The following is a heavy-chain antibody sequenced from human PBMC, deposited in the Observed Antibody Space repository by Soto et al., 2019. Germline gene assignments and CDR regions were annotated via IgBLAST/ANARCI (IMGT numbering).Heavy chain of an antibody. CDR1: GFTFSNAW. J-gene: IGHJ6*02. Sequence: EVQLVESGGGLVKPGGSLRLSCAASGFTFSNAWMSWVRQAPEKGLEWVGRIKSKAQGGRADYAAPVKGRFTISRDDSKNMLYLQMNSLKTEDTAVYYCTTEGYRYGYHGMDVWGQGTTVTVSS. CDR2: IKSKAQGGRA. V-gene: IGHV3-15*01. D-gene: IGHD5-18*01. CDR3: TTEGYRYGYHGMDV.